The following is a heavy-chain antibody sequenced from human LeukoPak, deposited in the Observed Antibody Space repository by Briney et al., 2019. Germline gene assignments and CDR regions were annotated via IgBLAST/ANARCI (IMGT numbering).Heavy chain of an antibody. CDR2: ISSSSSYI. CDR1: GFTFSTQG. J-gene: IGHJ4*02. CDR3: AREGDFDY. V-gene: IGHV3-21*01. Sequence: TGGSLRLSCAASGFTFSTQGMHWGRQAPGKGLEWVSSISSSSSYIYYADSVKGRFTISRDNAKNSLYLQMNSLRAEDTAVYYCAREGDFDYWGQGTLVTVSS.